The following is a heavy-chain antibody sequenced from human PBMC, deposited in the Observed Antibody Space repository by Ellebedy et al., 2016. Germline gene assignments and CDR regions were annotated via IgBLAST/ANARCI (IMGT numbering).Heavy chain of an antibody. CDR3: AIGLIFNYMDV. D-gene: IGHD3-16*01. V-gene: IGHV3-53*01. CDR2: IDSGGST. Sequence: GESLKISXAASGFIVSTNYMSWVRQAPGKGLEWVSLIDSGGSTYYADSVKGRFTISRGNSKNTWYLQMNSLRAEDTAVYYCAIGLIFNYMDVWGKGTTVTVSS. J-gene: IGHJ6*03. CDR1: GFIVSTNY.